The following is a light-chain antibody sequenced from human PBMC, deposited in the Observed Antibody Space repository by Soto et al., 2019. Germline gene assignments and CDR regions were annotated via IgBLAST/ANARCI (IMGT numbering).Light chain of an antibody. CDR2: EVS. Sequence: QSALTQPRSVSGSPGQSVTISCTGTSSDVGGYNYVSWYQQHPGKAPKLMIYEVSRRPSGVPDRFSGSKSGNTASLTVSGLQAEDEADYYCSSNAGSNNLVFGGGTKLTVL. CDR3: SSNAGSNNLV. V-gene: IGLV2-8*01. J-gene: IGLJ2*01. CDR1: SSDVGGYNY.